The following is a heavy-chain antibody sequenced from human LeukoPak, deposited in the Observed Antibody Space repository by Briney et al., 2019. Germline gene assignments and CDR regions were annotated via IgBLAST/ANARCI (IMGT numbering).Heavy chain of an antibody. V-gene: IGHV3-74*01. Sequence: GGSLRLSCAASGFTFSSYGMHWVRQAPGKGLVWVSRIKSDGSSTTYADSVKGRFTISRDNAKNTLYLQMNSLRAEDTAVYYCARADYGDYDIMDVWGKGTTVTVSS. J-gene: IGHJ6*04. D-gene: IGHD4-17*01. CDR2: IKSDGSST. CDR1: GFTFSSYG. CDR3: ARADYGDYDIMDV.